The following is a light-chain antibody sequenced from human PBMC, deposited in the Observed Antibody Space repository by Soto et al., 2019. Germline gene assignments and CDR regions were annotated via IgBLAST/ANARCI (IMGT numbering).Light chain of an antibody. CDR1: KTINNY. CDR3: QQSAKIPRT. CDR2: AAS. J-gene: IGKJ1*01. Sequence: DIQMTQSPSSLSASVGDRVTITCRASKTINNYVSWYQQKPGKAPKSLIYAASTLQRGVPTRFSGSGSGTDFTLTINSLQPEDSAIYYCQQSAKIPRTFGQGTKVEI. V-gene: IGKV1-39*01.